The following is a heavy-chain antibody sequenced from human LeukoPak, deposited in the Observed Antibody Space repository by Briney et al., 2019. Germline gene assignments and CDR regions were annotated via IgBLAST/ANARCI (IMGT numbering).Heavy chain of an antibody. CDR2: ISAYNGNT. Sequence: GASVKVSCKASGYTFTSYGISWVRQAPGQGLEWMGWISAYNGNTNYAQKLQGRVTMTTDTSTSTAYMELRSLRSDDTAVYYCARDSSLSPDAAMADYWGQGTLVTVSS. CDR1: GYTFTSYG. V-gene: IGHV1-18*01. J-gene: IGHJ4*02. CDR3: ARDSSLSPDAAMADY. D-gene: IGHD5-18*01.